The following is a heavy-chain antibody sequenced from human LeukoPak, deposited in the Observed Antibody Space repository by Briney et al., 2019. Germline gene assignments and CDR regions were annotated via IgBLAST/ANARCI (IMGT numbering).Heavy chain of an antibody. D-gene: IGHD3-22*01. CDR2: ISGSGGST. CDR1: GSTFSSYA. CDR3: AKGGYYYDSSGYYTRKPFDY. Sequence: GGSLRLSCAASGSTFSSYAMSWVRQAPGKGLEWVSAISGSGGSTYYADSVKGRFTISRGNSKNTLYLQMNSLRAEDTAVYYCAKGGYYYDSSGYYTRKPFDYWGQGTLVTVSS. J-gene: IGHJ4*02. V-gene: IGHV3-23*01.